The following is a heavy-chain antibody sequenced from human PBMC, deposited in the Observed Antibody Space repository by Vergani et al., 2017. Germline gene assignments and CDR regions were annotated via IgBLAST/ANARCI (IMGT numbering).Heavy chain of an antibody. CDR1: GFTFRSYA. D-gene: IGHD3-16*01. J-gene: IGHJ4*02. V-gene: IGHV3-23*01. Sequence: EVQLLESGGGLVQPGGSLRLSCAASGFTFRSYAMSWVRQAPGKGLEWVSTIIGSGGTTFYADSVRGRFTISRDNAKNTLYLRMNSLRADDTAVYYCAKDAMMITVGVSYYFDNWGQGTLVTVSS. CDR3: AKDAMMITVGVSYYFDN. CDR2: IIGSGGTT.